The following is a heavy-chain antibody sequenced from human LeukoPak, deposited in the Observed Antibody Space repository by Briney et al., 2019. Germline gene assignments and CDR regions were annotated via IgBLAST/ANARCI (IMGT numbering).Heavy chain of an antibody. CDR2: IYHSGST. CDR1: GGSISSGGYY. Sequence: SETLSLTCTVSGGSISSGGYYWSWIRQPPGKGLEWIGYIYHSGSTYYNPSLKSRVTISVDRSKNQFSLKLSSVTAADTAVYYCARQPITIFGEPWGADYYYMDVWGKGTTVTVSS. CDR3: ARQPITIFGEPWGADYYYMDV. J-gene: IGHJ6*03. V-gene: IGHV4-30-2*01. D-gene: IGHD3-3*01.